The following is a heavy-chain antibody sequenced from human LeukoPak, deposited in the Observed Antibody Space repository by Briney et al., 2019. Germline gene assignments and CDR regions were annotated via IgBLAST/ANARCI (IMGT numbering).Heavy chain of an antibody. CDR1: GITFSSYA. D-gene: IGHD3-10*02. Sequence: GWSLRLSCAASGITFSSYAMHWVRQAPGKGLEWVSYISSSGSTIYYADSVKGRFTISRDNAKNSLYLQMNSLRAEDTAVYYCAELGITMIGGVWGKGTTVTISS. V-gene: IGHV3-48*03. CDR3: AELGITMIGGV. CDR2: ISSSGSTI. J-gene: IGHJ6*04.